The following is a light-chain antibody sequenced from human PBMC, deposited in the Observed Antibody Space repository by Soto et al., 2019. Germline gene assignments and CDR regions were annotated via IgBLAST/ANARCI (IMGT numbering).Light chain of an antibody. Sequence: AIQFTQSPSSLSASVGDRVTITCRASQGISSALAWYQQKQGKAPKLLIYDASSLESGVPSRFRGSGSGTDFTLTISRLQPEDFATYYCQQFNNYPLTFGGGTKVDIK. CDR3: QQFNNYPLT. CDR2: DAS. V-gene: IGKV1D-13*01. CDR1: QGISSA. J-gene: IGKJ4*01.